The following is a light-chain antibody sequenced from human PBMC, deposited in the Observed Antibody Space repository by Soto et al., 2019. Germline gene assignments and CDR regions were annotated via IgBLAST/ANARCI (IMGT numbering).Light chain of an antibody. J-gene: IGKJ2*03. CDR3: QQYDTFSYS. CDR2: GSS. Sequence: DIQMTQSPSTLSACGGDRVTITCRASQNINNWLAWYQQKAGKAPKLLIFGSSTLETGVPSRFSGGGSGTEFTLAICGLQPEDFATYYCQQYDTFSYSFGQGTKLEI. CDR1: QNINNW. V-gene: IGKV1-5*03.